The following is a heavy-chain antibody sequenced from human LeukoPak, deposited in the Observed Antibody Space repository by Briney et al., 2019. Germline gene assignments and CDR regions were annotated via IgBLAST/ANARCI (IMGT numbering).Heavy chain of an antibody. V-gene: IGHV1-69*13. J-gene: IGHJ4*02. D-gene: IGHD1-26*01. Sequence: ASVKVSCKASGGTFSSYAISWVRQAPGQGLEWIGGIIPIFGTANYAQKFQGRVAITADESTSTPYMELSSLRAENTAVYYCVRVGSGSYYIYWGQGTLVTVSS. CDR2: IIPIFGTA. CDR3: VRVGSGSYYIY. CDR1: GGTFSSYA.